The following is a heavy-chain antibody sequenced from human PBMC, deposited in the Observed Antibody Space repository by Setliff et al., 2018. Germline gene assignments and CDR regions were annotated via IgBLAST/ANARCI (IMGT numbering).Heavy chain of an antibody. CDR3: AREGVDIRSSTDYRYYMDV. CDR1: GYTFTSYG. V-gene: IGHV1-69*05. Sequence: ASVKVSCKASGYTFTSYGFSWVRQAPGQGLEWMGGTIPMFGSANYAQKFQGRVTIITDEFTGTAYMELSSLRTEDTAVYYCAREGVDIRSSTDYRYYMDVWGKGTTVTVSS. D-gene: IGHD5-12*01. J-gene: IGHJ6*03. CDR2: TIPMFGSA.